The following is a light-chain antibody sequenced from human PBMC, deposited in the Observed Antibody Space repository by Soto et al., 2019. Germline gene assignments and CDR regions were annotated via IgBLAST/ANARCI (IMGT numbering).Light chain of an antibody. V-gene: IGLV2-14*01. CDR3: SSYTSSNTYV. CDR2: EVS. J-gene: IGLJ1*01. CDR1: SSDVGTYSF. Sequence: QSALAQPASVSGSPGQSITISCTGTSSDVGTYSFVSWYQHHPGKAPKLMIYEVSNRPSGVSSRFSGSKSGDTASLAISGLQAEDEADYYCSSYTSSNTYVFGTGTKVTVL.